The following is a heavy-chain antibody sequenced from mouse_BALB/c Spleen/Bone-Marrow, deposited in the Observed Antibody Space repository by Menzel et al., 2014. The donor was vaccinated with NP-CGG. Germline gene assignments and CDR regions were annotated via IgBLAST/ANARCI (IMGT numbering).Heavy chain of an antibody. CDR1: GYSITSDYA. J-gene: IGHJ3*01. Sequence: EVQLQQSGPGLVKPSQSLSLTCTVTGYSITSDYAWNWIRQFPGNKLEWMGYISYSGITNYNPSLNSRISITRDTSKNQFFLQLNSVTTEDTATYYCARGRAAWFAYWGQGTLVTVSA. D-gene: IGHD3-3*01. CDR2: ISYSGIT. V-gene: IGHV3-2*02. CDR3: ARGRAAWFAY.